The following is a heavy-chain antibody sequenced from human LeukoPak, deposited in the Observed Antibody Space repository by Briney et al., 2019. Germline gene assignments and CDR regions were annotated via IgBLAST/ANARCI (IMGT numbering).Heavy chain of an antibody. CDR3: AAREWLLADAFDI. V-gene: IGHV1-58*02. Sequence: ASVKVSCKASGFTFTSSAMQWVRQARGQRLKWIGWIVVGSGNTNYAQKFQERVTITRVMSTSTAYMELSSLRSEDTAVYYCAAREWLLADAFDIWGQGTMVTVSS. CDR2: IVVGSGNT. CDR1: GFTFTSSA. J-gene: IGHJ3*02. D-gene: IGHD3-3*01.